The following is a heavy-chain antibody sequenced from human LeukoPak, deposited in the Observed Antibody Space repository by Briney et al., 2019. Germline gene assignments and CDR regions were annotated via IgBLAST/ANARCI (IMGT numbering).Heavy chain of an antibody. D-gene: IGHD7-27*01. CDR3: AKDRANWGHSGDY. V-gene: IGHV3-23*01. J-gene: IGHJ4*02. Sequence: GGSLRLSCAAFGFSFSSYPMTWVRQAPGKGLEWVSVISGSGGTTYYTDSVKGRFTISRDNSKNTLYLQMNSLRAEDTAVYYCAKDRANWGHSGDYWGQGTLVTVSS. CDR1: GFSFSSYP. CDR2: ISGSGGTT.